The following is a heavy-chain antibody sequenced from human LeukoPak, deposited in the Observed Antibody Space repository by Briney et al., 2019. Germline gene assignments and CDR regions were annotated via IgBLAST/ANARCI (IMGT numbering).Heavy chain of an antibody. CDR3: AKQLYDFWSGYSFYYYYGMDV. CDR2: ISYGGSNK. Sequence: GRSLRLSCAASGFTFSNYGMHWVRQAPGKGLEWVAVISYGGSNKYYADSVKGRFTISRDNSKNTLYLQMNSLRAEDTAVYYCAKQLYDFWSGYSFYYYYGMDVWGQGTTVTVSS. D-gene: IGHD3-3*01. CDR1: GFTFSNYG. J-gene: IGHJ6*02. V-gene: IGHV3-30*18.